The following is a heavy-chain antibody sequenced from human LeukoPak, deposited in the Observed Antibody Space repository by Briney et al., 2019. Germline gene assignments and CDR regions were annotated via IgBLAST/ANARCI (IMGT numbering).Heavy chain of an antibody. CDR2: INPNSGGE. Sequence: GASVKVSCKTSGYTFTDDYLHWVRQAPGQGLQWMGWINPNSGGENFAQKFQGRVTLTRDTSISTAYMELSSLRSDDTAVYYCARDGCHSPNYWGQGTQGTVSS. CDR3: ARDGCHSPNY. V-gene: IGHV1-2*02. D-gene: IGHD6-19*01. CDR1: GYTFTDDY. J-gene: IGHJ4*02.